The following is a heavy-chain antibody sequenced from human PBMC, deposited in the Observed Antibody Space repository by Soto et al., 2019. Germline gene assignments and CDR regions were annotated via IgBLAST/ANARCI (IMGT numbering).Heavy chain of an antibody. Sequence: PGGALRLSCAASGFTFSSYAMSWVRQAPGKGLEWVSAISGSSGSTYYADSVKGRFTISRDNSKNTLYLQMNSLRAEDTAVYYCAKGDTTMWGLSGMDVWGQGTTVTVSS. V-gene: IGHV3-23*01. CDR2: ISGSSGST. CDR1: GFTFSSYA. CDR3: AKGDTTMWGLSGMDV. D-gene: IGHD5-18*01. J-gene: IGHJ6*02.